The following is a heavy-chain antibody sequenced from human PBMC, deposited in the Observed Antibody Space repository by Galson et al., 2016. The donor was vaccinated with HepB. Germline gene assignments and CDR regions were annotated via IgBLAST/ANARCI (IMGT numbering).Heavy chain of an antibody. CDR2: FYYSGST. CDR1: GDSINSTNYY. Sequence: ETLSLTCTVSGDSINSTNYYWDWIRQSPGKGLEWIGSFYYSGSTYYNPSLKSRVTISVDTSKNQFSLQLSSVTAADTAVYYCARMSSITIFGVVKLCEFDCWGQGTLVTVSS. CDR3: ARMSSITIFGVVKLCEFDC. J-gene: IGHJ4*02. V-gene: IGHV4-39*07. D-gene: IGHD3-3*01.